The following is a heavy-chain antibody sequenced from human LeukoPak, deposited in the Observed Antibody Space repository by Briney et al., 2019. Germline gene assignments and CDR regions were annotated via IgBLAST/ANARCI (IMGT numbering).Heavy chain of an antibody. CDR3: AKDTHVDTAMGISFYFDY. CDR1: GFTFSSYG. CDR2: ISGSGGST. D-gene: IGHD5-18*01. J-gene: IGHJ4*02. V-gene: IGHV3-23*01. Sequence: PGGSLRLSCAASGFTFSSYGMHWVRQAPGKGLEWVSAISGSGGSTYYADSVKGRFTISRDNSKNTLYLQMNSLRAEDTAVYYCAKDTHVDTAMGISFYFDYWGQGTLVTVSS.